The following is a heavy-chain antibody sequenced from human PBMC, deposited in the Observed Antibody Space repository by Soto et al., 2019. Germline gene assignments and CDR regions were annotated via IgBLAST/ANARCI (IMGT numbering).Heavy chain of an antibody. J-gene: IGHJ4*02. CDR2: IWYDGSNK. CDR1: GFIFGSYG. CDR3: ARDQPNRLRFLEGPDY. V-gene: IGHV3-33*01. D-gene: IGHD3-3*01. Sequence: GGSLRPSCAASGFIFGSYGMHWVRQAPGKGLEWVSVIWYDGSNKYYADSVKGRFTISRDNSKNTLYLQMNSLRAEDTAVYYCARDQPNRLRFLEGPDYWGQGTLVTVSS.